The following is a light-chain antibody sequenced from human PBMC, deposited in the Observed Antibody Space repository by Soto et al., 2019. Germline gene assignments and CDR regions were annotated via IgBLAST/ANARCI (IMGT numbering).Light chain of an antibody. J-gene: IGKJ1*01. CDR3: QQYYSTPRT. Sequence: DIVMTQSPDSLAVSLGERATINCKSSQSVLYSSNNKNYLAWYQQKPGQPPKLLIYWASTRESGVPDRFSGSGPGTYSTLTISSLQAEEVAVYYCQQYYSTPRTFGQVTKVEIK. V-gene: IGKV4-1*01. CDR2: WAS. CDR1: QSVLYSSNNKNY.